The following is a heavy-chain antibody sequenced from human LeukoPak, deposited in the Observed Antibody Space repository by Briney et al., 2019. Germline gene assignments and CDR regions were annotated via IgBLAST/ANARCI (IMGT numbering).Heavy chain of an antibody. CDR2: ISSSSSTI. D-gene: IGHD3-22*01. J-gene: IGHJ4*02. Sequence: GGSLRLSCAASGFTFSSYSMNWVRQAPGKGLEWVSYISSSSSTIYYADSVKGRFTISRDNAKNSLYLQMTSLRAEDTAVYYCAQLRRRDYYDSSGYPRLDYWGQGTLVTVSS. V-gene: IGHV3-48*01. CDR1: GFTFSSYS. CDR3: AQLRRRDYYDSSGYPRLDY.